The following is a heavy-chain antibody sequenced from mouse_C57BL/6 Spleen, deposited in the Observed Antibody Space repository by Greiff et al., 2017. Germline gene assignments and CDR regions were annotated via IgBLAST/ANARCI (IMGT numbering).Heavy chain of an antibody. CDR2: IDPSDSYT. CDR1: GYTFTSYW. CDR3: AGGLNFDY. V-gene: IGHV1-69*01. J-gene: IGHJ2*01. D-gene: IGHD2-2*01. Sequence: VQLQQPGAELVMPGASVKLSCKASGYTFTSYWMHWVKQRPGQGLEWIGEIDPSDSYTNYNQKFKGKSTLTVDKSSSTAYMQLSSLTSEDSAVYYCAGGLNFDYWGQGTTLTVSS.